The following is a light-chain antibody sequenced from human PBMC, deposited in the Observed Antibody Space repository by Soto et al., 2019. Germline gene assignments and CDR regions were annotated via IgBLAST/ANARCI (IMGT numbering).Light chain of an antibody. CDR3: QQYGSSPRT. V-gene: IGKV3-20*01. CDR2: GAS. J-gene: IGKJ1*01. CDR1: QSISSN. Sequence: EIVMTQSPATLSVSPGEGATLSCRASQSISSNLAWYQQKPGQAPRLLIYGASSRATGIPDRFSGSGSGTDFTLTISRLEPEDFAVYCCQQYGSSPRTFGQGTKVDIK.